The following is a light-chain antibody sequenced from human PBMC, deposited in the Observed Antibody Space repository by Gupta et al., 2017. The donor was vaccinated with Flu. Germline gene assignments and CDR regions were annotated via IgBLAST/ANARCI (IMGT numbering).Light chain of an antibody. CDR1: AGAVISDYY. CDR3: LIMYGNAWV. Sequence: QTVVPQEPSVTVSPVGTVTLTCASSAGAVISDYYPNWFQQKAGQAPRALIYKTDNKHSWTPDRFSGALLGGKAALTLSGAQPEDEADYYCLIMYGNAWVFGGGTKLTVL. J-gene: IGLJ3*02. V-gene: IGLV7-43*01. CDR2: KTD.